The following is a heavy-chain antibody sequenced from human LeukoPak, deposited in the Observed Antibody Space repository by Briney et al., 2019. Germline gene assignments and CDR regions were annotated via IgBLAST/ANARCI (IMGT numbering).Heavy chain of an antibody. CDR2: ISTSSGTI. Sequence: GGSLRLSCAASGXTFSSYTMNWVRQAPGKGLEWVSSISTSSGTIYYADSVKGRFTISRDNAKNSLYLQVNSLRDEDTAVYYCARGTRGFDLWGRGTLVTVSS. D-gene: IGHD1-7*01. CDR1: GXTFSSYT. CDR3: ARGTRGFDL. V-gene: IGHV3-48*02. J-gene: IGHJ2*01.